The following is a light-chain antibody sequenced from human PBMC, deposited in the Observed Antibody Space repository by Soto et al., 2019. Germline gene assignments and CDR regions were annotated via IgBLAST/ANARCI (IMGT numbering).Light chain of an antibody. Sequence: DIQVTQSPSTLSASVGYRVTITCRPSQSVSTWLAWYQQKPGEAPNLLIYEASRLQSGFPSRFSGSASGREFTLTITNLQPDDVATYYCQQYNDHQWTLSQGTKVDIK. CDR2: EAS. J-gene: IGKJ1*01. CDR1: QSVSTW. V-gene: IGKV1-5*01. CDR3: QQYNDHQWT.